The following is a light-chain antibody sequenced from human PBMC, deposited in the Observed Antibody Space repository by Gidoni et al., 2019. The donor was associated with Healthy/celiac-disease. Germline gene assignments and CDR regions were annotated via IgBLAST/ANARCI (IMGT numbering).Light chain of an antibody. CDR3: AAWDDSLSGRV. CDR2: RNN. J-gene: IGLJ1*01. V-gene: IGLV1-47*01. CDR1: SSNIGSKY. Sequence: SVLTQPPSASGTPGQGVTISCSGSSSNIGSKYVYWYQQLPGTAPKLLIYRNNQRPSGVPDRFSGSKSGTSASLAISGRRSEDEADYYCAAWDDSLSGRVFGTGTKVTVL.